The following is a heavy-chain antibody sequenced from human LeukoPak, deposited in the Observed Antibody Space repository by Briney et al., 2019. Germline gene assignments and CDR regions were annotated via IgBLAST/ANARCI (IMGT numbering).Heavy chain of an antibody. CDR2: IRYDGSNK. CDR1: GFTFSSYG. V-gene: IGHV3-30*02. Sequence: PGGSLRLSCAASGFTFSSYGMHWVRQAPGKGLEWVAFIRYDGSNKNYADSVKGRFTISRDNSKNTLYLQMNSLRAEDTAVYYCAKLSLERNFDYWGQGTLVTVSS. D-gene: IGHD1-20*01. J-gene: IGHJ4*02. CDR3: AKLSLERNFDY.